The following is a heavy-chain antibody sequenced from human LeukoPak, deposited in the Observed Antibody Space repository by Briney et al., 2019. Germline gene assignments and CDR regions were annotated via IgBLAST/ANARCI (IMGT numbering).Heavy chain of an antibody. CDR3: ARDARRGSTFDY. V-gene: IGHV3-30-3*01. CDR2: ISYDGSNK. D-gene: IGHD1-26*01. Sequence: PGRSLRLSCAASGFTFSSYAMHWVRQAPGKGPEWVAVISYDGSNKYYADSVKGRFTISRDNSKNTLYLQMNSLRAEDTAVYYCARDARRGSTFDYWGQGTLVTVSS. CDR1: GFTFSSYA. J-gene: IGHJ4*02.